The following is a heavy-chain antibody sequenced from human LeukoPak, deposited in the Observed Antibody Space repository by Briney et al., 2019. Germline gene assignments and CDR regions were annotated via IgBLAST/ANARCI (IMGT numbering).Heavy chain of an antibody. Sequence: PGGSLRLSCAASGFTFSSYEMNWVRQAPGKGLEWVSYTSSSGSTIYYADSVKGRFTISRDNAKNSLYLQMNSLRAEDTAVYYCAREGRSSTYLYGMDVWGQGTTVTVSS. CDR2: TSSSGSTI. J-gene: IGHJ6*02. V-gene: IGHV3-48*03. CDR1: GFTFSSYE. D-gene: IGHD2-2*01. CDR3: AREGRSSTYLYGMDV.